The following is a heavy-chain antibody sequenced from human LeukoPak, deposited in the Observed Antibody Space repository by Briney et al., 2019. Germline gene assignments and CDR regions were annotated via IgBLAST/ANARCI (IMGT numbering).Heavy chain of an antibody. J-gene: IGHJ5*02. D-gene: IGHD2-15*01. V-gene: IGHV4-39*07. CDR1: GGSISCSGYY. CDR3: ARDPGGYCSGGSCEGYNWFDP. CDR2: IYYSGST. Sequence: SETLSLTCTVSGGSISCSGYYWGWIRQPPGKGLESIGSIYYSGSTYYNPSLKSRVTISVDTSKYQFSLKLSSVTAADTAVYYCARDPGGYCSGGSCEGYNWFDPWGQGTLVTVSS.